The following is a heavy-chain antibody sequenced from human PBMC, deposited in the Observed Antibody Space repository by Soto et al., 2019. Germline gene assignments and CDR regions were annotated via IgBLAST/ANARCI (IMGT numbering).Heavy chain of an antibody. CDR3: ARTGGLFTTSWY. Sequence: ASVKVACKTSGYSFGGFDINWIRQAPGEGLEWMGWMNPKRGDTGSAQKFQGRVTMTRNTSINTAFLEVTGLTSDDTAVYFCARTGGLFTTSWY. D-gene: IGHD3-10*01. J-gene: IGHJ2*01. V-gene: IGHV1-8*01. CDR1: GYSFGGFD. CDR2: MNPKRGDT.